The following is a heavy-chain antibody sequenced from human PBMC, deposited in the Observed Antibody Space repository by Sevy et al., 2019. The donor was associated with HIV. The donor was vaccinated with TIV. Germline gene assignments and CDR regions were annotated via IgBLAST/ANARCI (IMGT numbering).Heavy chain of an antibody. Sequence: GGSLRLSCVASGFTFSSYDMHWVRQVTGKGLEWVSGVGPAGDPFYPGSVKGRFTISRENAKNSFYLQMNSLRAGDTAVYYCASSGGYSDYGMDVWGQGTTVTVSS. D-gene: IGHD5-12*01. CDR1: GFTFSSYD. V-gene: IGHV3-13*05. J-gene: IGHJ6*02. CDR2: VGPAGDP. CDR3: ASSGGYSDYGMDV.